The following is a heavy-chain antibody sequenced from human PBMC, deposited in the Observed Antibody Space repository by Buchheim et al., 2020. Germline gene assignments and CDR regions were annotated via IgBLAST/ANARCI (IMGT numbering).Heavy chain of an antibody. V-gene: IGHV3-30*18. CDR2: ISYDGTNK. D-gene: IGHD2-2*01. CDR1: GFTFSNYG. CDR3: AKADCSSTSCYLNYYYGMDV. Sequence: QVQLVESGGGVVQPGRSLRLSCAASGFTFSNYGMHWVRQAPGKGLEWVAVISYDGTNKYYADSVKGRFTISRDNSKNTLYLQMNSLRAEDTAVYYCAKADCSSTSCYLNYYYGMDVWGQGTT. J-gene: IGHJ6*02.